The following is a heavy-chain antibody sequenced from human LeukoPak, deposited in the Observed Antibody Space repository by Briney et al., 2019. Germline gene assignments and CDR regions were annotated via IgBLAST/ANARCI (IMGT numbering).Heavy chain of an antibody. CDR3: ARVEEKSVPTYWSFDV. CDR2: ISAYNGNT. CDR1: GYTFTSYG. V-gene: IGHV1-18*01. D-gene: IGHD2-2*01. Sequence: GASVKVSCKASGYTFTSYGISWVRQAPGQGLEWMGWISAYNGNTNYAQKLQGRVTMTTDASTSTAYMELRSLRSDDTAVYYCARVEEKSVPTYWSFDVWGRGTLVTVSS. J-gene: IGHJ2*01.